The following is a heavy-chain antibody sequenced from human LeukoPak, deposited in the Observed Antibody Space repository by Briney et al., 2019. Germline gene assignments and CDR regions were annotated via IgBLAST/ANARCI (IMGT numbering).Heavy chain of an antibody. Sequence: ASVKVSCKASGYTFTSYGISWVRQAPGQGLEWMGWISAYNGNTNYAQKLQGRVTMTTDTSTSTAYMELRSLRSDDTVVYYCARDAVWYYDFWSGYHTFDYWGQGTLVTVSS. CDR1: GYTFTSYG. V-gene: IGHV1-18*01. CDR2: ISAYNGNT. D-gene: IGHD3-3*01. CDR3: ARDAVWYYDFWSGYHTFDY. J-gene: IGHJ4*02.